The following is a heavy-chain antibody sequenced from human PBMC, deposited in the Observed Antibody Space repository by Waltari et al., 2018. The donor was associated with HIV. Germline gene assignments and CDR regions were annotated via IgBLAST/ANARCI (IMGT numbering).Heavy chain of an antibody. D-gene: IGHD1-20*01. J-gene: IGHJ5*02. Sequence: QVHLRESGPGLVKPSETLSLHYGVSGASVRSWNSSWACIRHPRGRGLELIRYTFNWGTPGNGPCTGDGSCTSVDATKHLWSLKVTAATATEQVVYFCAGLRRKSPITLIPVGTGRHWLDPWGQGVLVTVS. CDR1: GASVRSWNSS. CDR2: TFNWGTP. CDR3: AGLRRKSPITLIPVGTGRHWLDP. V-gene: IGHV4-61*01.